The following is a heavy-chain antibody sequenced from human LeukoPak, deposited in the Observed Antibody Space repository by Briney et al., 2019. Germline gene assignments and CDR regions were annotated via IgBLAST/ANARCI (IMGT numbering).Heavy chain of an antibody. CDR2: INPSGGST. D-gene: IGHD2-2*01. CDR1: GYTFTSYY. J-gene: IGHJ3*02. Sequence: ASVKVSCKASGYTFTSYYMHWVRQAPGQGLEWMGIINPSGGSTSYAQKFQGRVTITTDTSTSTAYMELRSLRSDDTAVYYCARAPPHHCSSTSCYPEDAFDIWGQGTMVTVSS. V-gene: IGHV1-46*01. CDR3: ARAPPHHCSSTSCYPEDAFDI.